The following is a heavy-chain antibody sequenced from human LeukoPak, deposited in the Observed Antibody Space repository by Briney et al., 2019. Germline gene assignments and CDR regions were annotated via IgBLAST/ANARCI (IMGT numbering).Heavy chain of an antibody. D-gene: IGHD3-22*01. V-gene: IGHV3-15*01. J-gene: IGHJ4*02. CDR3: TTGSGYDYAFPY. Sequence: GGSLRLSCAASGFTFSNAWMSWVRQAPGKGLEWVGRIKSKTDGGTTDYAAPVKGRFTISRDDSKNTLYLRMNSLKTEDTAVYYCTTGSGYDYAFPYWGQGTLVTVSS. CDR2: IKSKTDGGTT. CDR1: GFTFSNAW.